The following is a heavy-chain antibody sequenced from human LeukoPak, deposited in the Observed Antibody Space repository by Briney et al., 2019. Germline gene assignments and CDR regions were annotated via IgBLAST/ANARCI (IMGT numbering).Heavy chain of an antibody. CDR3: ARDYFGSGTYYPYQYYGMDV. D-gene: IGHD3-10*01. CDR2: ISGSGDST. Sequence: SGGSLRLSCAASGLNFRAYGMSWVRQAPGKGLEWVSTISGSGDSTYHADSVKGRFTISRDNSKNTLSLQMNSLRAEDTAAYFCARDYFGSGTYYPYQYYGMDVWGQGTTVTVSS. V-gene: IGHV3-23*01. J-gene: IGHJ6*02. CDR1: GLNFRAYG.